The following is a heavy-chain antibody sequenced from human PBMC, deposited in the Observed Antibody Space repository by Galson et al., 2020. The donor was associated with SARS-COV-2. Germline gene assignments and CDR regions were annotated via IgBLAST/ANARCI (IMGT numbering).Heavy chain of an antibody. CDR1: GFTFSSYG. D-gene: IGHD1-26*01. V-gene: IGHV3-30*03. J-gene: IGHJ4*02. CDR3: ARGYSGSYYGYFDY. CDR2: ISYDGSNK. Sequence: TGGSLRLSCAASGFTFSSYGMHWVRQAPGKGLEWVAVISYDGSNKYYADSVKGRFTISRDNSKNTLYLQMNSLRAEDTAVYYCARGYSGSYYGYFDYWGQGTLVTVSS.